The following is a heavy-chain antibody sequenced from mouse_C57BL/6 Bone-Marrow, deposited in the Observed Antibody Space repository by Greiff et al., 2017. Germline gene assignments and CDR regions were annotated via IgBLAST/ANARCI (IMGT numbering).Heavy chain of an antibody. CDR1: GFTFSSYA. J-gene: IGHJ4*01. Sequence: EVQVVESGAGLVKPGGSLKLSCAASGFTFSSYAMSWVRQTPEKRLEWVATISDGGSYTYYPDNVKGRFTISRDNAKNNLYLQNSQLKSEDTAVYYGASGDRNCLYAMDVWGKGTSVTVSS. D-gene: IGHD2-14*01. CDR2: ISDGGSYT. V-gene: IGHV5-4*01. CDR3: ASGDRNCLYAMDV.